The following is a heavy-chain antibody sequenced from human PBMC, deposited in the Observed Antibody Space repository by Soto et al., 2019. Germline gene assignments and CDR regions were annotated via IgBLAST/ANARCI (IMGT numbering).Heavy chain of an antibody. J-gene: IGHJ4*02. CDR2: ISSNGGST. CDR3: VKALRYFDWLPDFDY. V-gene: IGHV3-64D*06. D-gene: IGHD3-9*01. CDR1: GFTFSSYA. Sequence: GGSLILSCSASGFTFSSYAMHWVRPAPGKGLEYVSAISSNGGSTYYADSVKGRFTISRDNSKNTLYLQMSSLRAEDTAVYYCVKALRYFDWLPDFDYWGQGTLVTVSS.